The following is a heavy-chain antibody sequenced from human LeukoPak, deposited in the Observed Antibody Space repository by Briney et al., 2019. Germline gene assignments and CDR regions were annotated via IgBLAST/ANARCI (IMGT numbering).Heavy chain of an antibody. CDR2: IWYDGSTK. V-gene: IGHV3-33*06. CDR1: GFTFSSYG. Sequence: PGRSLRLSCAASGFTFSSYGMHWVRQAPGKGLEWVAVIWYDGSTKYYADSVRGRFTISRDNSKNTLYLQMNSLRAEDTAVYYCAKDFGELLYGDSFDIWGQGTMVTVSS. J-gene: IGHJ3*02. D-gene: IGHD3-10*01. CDR3: AKDFGELLYGDSFDI.